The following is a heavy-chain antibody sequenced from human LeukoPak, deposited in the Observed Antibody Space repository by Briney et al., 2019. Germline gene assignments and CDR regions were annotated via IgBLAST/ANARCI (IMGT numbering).Heavy chain of an antibody. Sequence: GGSLRLSCAASGFTFSSYSMNWVRQAPGKGLEWVSSISSSSSYIYYADSVKGRFTISRDNAKNSLYLQMINLRAEDTAVYYCAKDRVITAAGTPLEHWGQGTLVTVSS. CDR3: AKDRVITAAGTPLEH. V-gene: IGHV3-21*01. D-gene: IGHD6-13*01. J-gene: IGHJ4*02. CDR1: GFTFSSYS. CDR2: ISSSSSYI.